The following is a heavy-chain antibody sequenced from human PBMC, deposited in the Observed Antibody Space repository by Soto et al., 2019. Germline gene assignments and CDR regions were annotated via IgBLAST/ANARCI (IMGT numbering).Heavy chain of an antibody. CDR1: GFTFRSYS. CDR2: ISSGSSTV. D-gene: IGHD3-22*01. CDR3: ARDYYKYYDSSGYYRSPAY. Sequence: GGSLRLSCAASGFTFRSYSMNWVRQAPGKGLEWISYISSGSSTVHYADSVKGRFTISRDNSRNTLFLQMNSLRAEDTAVYYCARDYYKYYDSSGYYRSPAYWGQGTLVTVSS. J-gene: IGHJ4*02. V-gene: IGHV3-48*01.